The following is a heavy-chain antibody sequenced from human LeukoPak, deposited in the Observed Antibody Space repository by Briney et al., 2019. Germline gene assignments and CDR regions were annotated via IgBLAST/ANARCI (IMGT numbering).Heavy chain of an antibody. V-gene: IGHV1-69*04. Sequence: ASVKVSCKASGGTFSSYAISWVRQAPGQGLEWMGRIIPILGIANYAQKFQGRVTITADKSTSTAYMELSSLRSEDTAVYYCAGPYSXGWIHYWYFDLWGRGTLVTVSS. D-gene: IGHD6-19*01. CDR3: AGPYSXGWIHYWYFDL. CDR1: GGTFSSYA. J-gene: IGHJ2*01. CDR2: IIPILGIA.